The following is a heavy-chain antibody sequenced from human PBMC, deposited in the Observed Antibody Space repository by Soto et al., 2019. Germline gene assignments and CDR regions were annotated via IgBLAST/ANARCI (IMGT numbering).Heavy chain of an antibody. V-gene: IGHV3-72*01. CDR1: GLTFSDHY. CDR2: IGNKANSYIT. Sequence: EVQLVESGGGLVQPGGSLRLSCAASGLTFSDHYMDWVRQAPGKGLEWVCRIGNKANSYITECAASLKGRFGISRDDSKNSLYLQMNSLKTEDTAVYYCAXXXXXXXXXXXLXNWGQGTLVTVSS. CDR3: AXXXXXXXXXXXLXN. J-gene: IGHJ4*02.